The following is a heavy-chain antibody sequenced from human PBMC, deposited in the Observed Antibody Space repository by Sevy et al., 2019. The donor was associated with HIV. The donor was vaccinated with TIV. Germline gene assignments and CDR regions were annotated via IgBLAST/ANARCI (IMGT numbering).Heavy chain of an antibody. V-gene: IGHV4-59*11. CDR2: IYYNGNI. D-gene: IGHD1-26*01. CDR3: AGENAWGRGYS. J-gene: IGHJ4*02. Sequence: SETLSLTCTVSGGSITSLYWNWIRQPPGKGLEWIANIYYNGNINYNPSPKNRVTLSLDTSKNQFSRRLGSVTAADTAMYYCAGENAWGRGYSWGQGTLVTVSS. CDR1: GGSITSLY.